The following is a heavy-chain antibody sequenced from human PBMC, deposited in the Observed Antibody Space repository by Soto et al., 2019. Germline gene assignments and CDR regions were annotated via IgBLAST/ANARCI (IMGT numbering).Heavy chain of an antibody. Sequence: WTWIRQSPGKGLEWIGYVYYRGSTDYNPSLKSRVTMSADTSKNQFSLRLSSVTAADTAVYYCASDHAGYGGNSVWFFDLWGRGTLVTVSP. V-gene: IGHV4-59*01. J-gene: IGHJ2*01. CDR2: VYYRGST. CDR3: ASDHAGYGGNSVWFFDL. D-gene: IGHD4-17*01.